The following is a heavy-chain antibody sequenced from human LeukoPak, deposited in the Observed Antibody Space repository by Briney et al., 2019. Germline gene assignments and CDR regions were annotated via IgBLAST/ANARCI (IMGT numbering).Heavy chain of an antibody. CDR1: GFTFSSYS. J-gene: IGHJ4*02. Sequence: GGSLRLSCAASGFTFSSYSMNWVRQAPGKGLEWVANIKDDGSEKYYVDSVKGRFTISRDNAKNSLYLQMSSLKAEDTALYYCTIGHYGDYTWRQGILVTVSS. CDR2: IKDDGSEK. V-gene: IGHV3-7*01. CDR3: TIGHYGDYT. D-gene: IGHD4-17*01.